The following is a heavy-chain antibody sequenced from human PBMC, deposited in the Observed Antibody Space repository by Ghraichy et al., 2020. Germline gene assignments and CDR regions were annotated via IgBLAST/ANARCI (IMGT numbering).Heavy chain of an antibody. J-gene: IGHJ4*02. CDR2: TYYRSKWYN. D-gene: IGHD6-19*01. CDR3: AGVQWGIGELQ. CDR1: GDSVSTNSGT. Sequence: SQTLSLTCVISGDSVSTNSGTWHWIRQSPSRGLEWLGRTYYRSKWYNDYAVSVQGRITINPDTSKNQISLQLNSVTPEDTAVYYCAGVQWGIGELQWGQGSLVTVSS. V-gene: IGHV6-1*01.